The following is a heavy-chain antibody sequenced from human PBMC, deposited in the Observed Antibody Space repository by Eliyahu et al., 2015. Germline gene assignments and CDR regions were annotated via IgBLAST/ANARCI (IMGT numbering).Heavy chain of an antibody. CDR3: ARDPRMATMEIDY. Sequence: QVQLVQSGAEVKKPGASVXVSCKASGXTXTSYGISWVXKAXGQGXEWMGWISAYXGNTNYXQKLQGRVTMTTDTSTSTAYMELRSLRSDDTAVYYCARDPRMATMEIDYWGQGTLVTVSS. D-gene: IGHD5-12*01. J-gene: IGHJ4*02. V-gene: IGHV1-18*01. CDR1: GXTXTSYG. CDR2: ISAYXGNT.